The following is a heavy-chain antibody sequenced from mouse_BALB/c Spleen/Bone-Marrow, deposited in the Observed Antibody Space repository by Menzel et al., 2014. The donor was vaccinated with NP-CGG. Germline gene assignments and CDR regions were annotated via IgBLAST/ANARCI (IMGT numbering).Heavy chain of an antibody. D-gene: IGHD1-1*01. J-gene: IGHJ4*01. CDR2: INPSTGYT. CDR1: GYTFTSYW. CDR3: ARQITTVDYAMDY. V-gene: IGHV1-7*01. Sequence: VQLQQSGAELAKPGASVKMSSKASGYTFTSYWMHWVKQRPGQGLEWIGYINPSTGYTEYNQKFKDKATLTADKSSSTAYMQLSSLTSEDSAVYYCARQITTVDYAMDYWGQGTSVTVSS.